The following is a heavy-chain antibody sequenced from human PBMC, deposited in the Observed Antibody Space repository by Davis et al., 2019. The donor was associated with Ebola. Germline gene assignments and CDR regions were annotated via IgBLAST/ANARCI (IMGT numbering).Heavy chain of an antibody. V-gene: IGHV1-18*04. CDR1: GYTFISYG. J-gene: IGHJ4*02. CDR2: ISGFNTNT. D-gene: IGHD3-9*01. Sequence: APVPVSCKSSGYTFISYGLVWVRQAPGLGLEWMGWISGFNTNTNFAQKFQGRVTVSKDTSTNTAYMDLRSLTSDDTAIYYCARAPNYDVLTGTSSYYFDYWGQGTLVTVSS. CDR3: ARAPNYDVLTGTSSYYFDY.